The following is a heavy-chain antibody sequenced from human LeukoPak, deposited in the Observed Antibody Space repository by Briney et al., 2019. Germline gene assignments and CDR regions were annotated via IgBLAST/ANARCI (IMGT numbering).Heavy chain of an antibody. CDR3: ARDSTMAGPEGIDY. CDR2: INPNSGGT. J-gene: IGHJ4*02. V-gene: IGHV1-2*02. Sequence: GASVKVSCKASGYTFTGYYFHWVRQAPGQGLEWMGWINPNSGGTNYAQKFQGRVTMTRDTSSSTVYTELSRLTSDDTAVYYCARDSTMAGPEGIDYWGQGTLVTVS. D-gene: IGHD5-24*01. CDR1: GYTFTGYY.